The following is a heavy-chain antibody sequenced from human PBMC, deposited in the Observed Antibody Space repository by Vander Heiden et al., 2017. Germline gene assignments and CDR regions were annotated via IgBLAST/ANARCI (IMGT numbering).Heavy chain of an antibody. Sequence: QVQLQESGPGLVKPSQTLSLTCTVPGGPISSGDYYWSWIRQPPGKGLEWIGYIYYSGSTYYNPSLKSRVTISVDTSKNQFSLKLSSVTAADTAVYYCARDRVLLWFGESDVWGQGTLVTVSS. D-gene: IGHD3-10*01. CDR1: GGPISSGDYY. V-gene: IGHV4-30-4*01. J-gene: IGHJ4*02. CDR3: ARDRVLLWFGESDV. CDR2: IYYSGST.